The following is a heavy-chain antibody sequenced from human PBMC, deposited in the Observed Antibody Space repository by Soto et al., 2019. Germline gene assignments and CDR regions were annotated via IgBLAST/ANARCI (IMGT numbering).Heavy chain of an antibody. CDR2: IYYSGST. CDR3: ARYYLEAGMDY. CDR1: GGSISSYY. Sequence: KPSETLSLTCTVSGGSISSYYWSWIRQPPGKGLEWIGYIYYSGSTNYNPSLKSRVTISVDTSKNQFSLKLSSVTAADTAVYYCARYYLEAGMDYWGQGTVVTVS. J-gene: IGHJ4*02. V-gene: IGHV4-59*01. D-gene: IGHD6-19*01.